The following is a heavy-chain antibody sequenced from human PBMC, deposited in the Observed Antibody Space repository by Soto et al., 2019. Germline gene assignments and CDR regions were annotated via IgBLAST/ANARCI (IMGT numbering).Heavy chain of an antibody. Sequence: ASVKVSCKASGGTFSSYAISWVRQAPGQGLEWMGGIIPIFGTANYAQKFQGRVTITADESTSTAYMELSSLRSEDTAVYYCASLGPGIAAAAPHSSSYYYYGMDVWGQGTTVTVSS. CDR3: ASLGPGIAAAAPHSSSYYYYGMDV. CDR2: IIPIFGTA. CDR1: GGTFSSYA. V-gene: IGHV1-69*13. D-gene: IGHD6-13*01. J-gene: IGHJ6*02.